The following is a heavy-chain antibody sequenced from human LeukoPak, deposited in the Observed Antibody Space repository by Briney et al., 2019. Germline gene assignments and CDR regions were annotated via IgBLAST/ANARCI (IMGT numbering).Heavy chain of an antibody. J-gene: IGHJ4*02. Sequence: PGGSLRLSCAASGFTFSSYAMSWVRQAPGKGLEWVSAISGSGGSTYYADSVKGRFTISRDNSKNTLYLQMNSLRAEGTAVYYCAKVGYYYDSSDYWGQGTLVTVSS. CDR2: ISGSGGST. CDR3: AKVGYYYDSSDY. V-gene: IGHV3-23*01. CDR1: GFTFSSYA. D-gene: IGHD3-22*01.